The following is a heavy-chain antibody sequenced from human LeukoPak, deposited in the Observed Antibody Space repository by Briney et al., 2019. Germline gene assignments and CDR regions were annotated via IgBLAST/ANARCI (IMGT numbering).Heavy chain of an antibody. CDR2: INGSGGST. CDR1: GFTFSSYA. CDR3: ATLLFRVGAQSINYTDV. Sequence: GGSLRLSCAASGFTFSSYAMSWVRQAPGKGLEWVSAINGSGGSTYYADSVKGRFTISRDNSKNTLYLQMNSLRADDTALYYCATLLFRVGAQSINYTDVWGKGATVTVSS. D-gene: IGHD2-21*02. V-gene: IGHV3-23*01. J-gene: IGHJ6*03.